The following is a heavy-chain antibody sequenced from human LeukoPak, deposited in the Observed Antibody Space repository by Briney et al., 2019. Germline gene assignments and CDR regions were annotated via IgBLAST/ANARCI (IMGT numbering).Heavy chain of an antibody. V-gene: IGHV4-61*02. CDR2: IYTSGGT. Sequence: SQTLSLTCTVSGGSISSGSYYWSWIRQPAGKGLEWIGRIYTSGGTNYNPSLKSRVTISVDTSKNQFSLKLSSVTAADTAVYYCARGPQPPLGVPAATYFDYWGQGTLVTVSS. J-gene: IGHJ4*02. D-gene: IGHD2-2*01. CDR1: GGSISSGSYY. CDR3: ARGPQPPLGVPAATYFDY.